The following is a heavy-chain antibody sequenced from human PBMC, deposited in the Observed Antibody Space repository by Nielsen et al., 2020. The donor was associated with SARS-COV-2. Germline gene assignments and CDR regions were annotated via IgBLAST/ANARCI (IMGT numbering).Heavy chain of an antibody. J-gene: IGHJ6*02. CDR3: AKGSNGWDNYYYYGMDV. D-gene: IGHD2-8*01. V-gene: IGHV3-30*02. CDR1: GFTLSSYG. CDR2: IWYDGSNK. Sequence: GESLNLSCAASGFTLSSYGMHWVRQAPGKGLEWVAVIWYDGSNKYYADSVKGRFTISRDNSKNTLYLQMNSLRAEDTAVYYCAKGSNGWDNYYYYGMDVWGQGTTVTVSS.